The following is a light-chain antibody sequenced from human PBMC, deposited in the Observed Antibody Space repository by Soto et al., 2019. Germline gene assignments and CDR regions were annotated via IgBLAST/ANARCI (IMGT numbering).Light chain of an antibody. CDR2: KAS. Sequence: DIQMTQSASTLSGSLGDRVTITCWASQTIGSWLAWYQQKKGKAPKLLIYKASTLKSGVPSRFSGSGYGTEFNLTISSLQTDDFATYYCQHYNSYSEAFGQGTKVDIK. CDR1: QTIGSW. CDR3: QHYNSYSEA. J-gene: IGKJ1*01. V-gene: IGKV1-5*03.